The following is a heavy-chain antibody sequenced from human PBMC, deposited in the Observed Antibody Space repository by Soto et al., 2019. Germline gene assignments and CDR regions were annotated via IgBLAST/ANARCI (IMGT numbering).Heavy chain of an antibody. CDR2: IWYDGSNK. CDR3: ARAVGSGSYYTNWFDP. J-gene: IGHJ5*02. D-gene: IGHD3-10*01. V-gene: IGHV3-33*01. Sequence: QVQLVESGGGVVQPGRSLRLSCAASGFTFSSYGMHWVRQAPGKGLEWVAVIWYDGSNKYYADSVKGRFTISRDNSKNTLYLQMNSLRAEVTAVYYCARAVGSGSYYTNWFDPWGQGTLVTVSS. CDR1: GFTFSSYG.